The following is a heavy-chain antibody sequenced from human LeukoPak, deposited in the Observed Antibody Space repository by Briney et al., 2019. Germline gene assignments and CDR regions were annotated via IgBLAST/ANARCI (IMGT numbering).Heavy chain of an antibody. J-gene: IGHJ4*02. Sequence: GGSLRLSCAASGFTLSNYNMNWVRQAPGKGLEWVSYISSSSSTIYYADSVKGRFTISRDIAKNSLYLHMNSLRDEDTAVYYCARGSNYWGQGTLVTVSS. CDR1: GFTLSNYN. CDR2: ISSSSSTI. CDR3: ARGSNY. D-gene: IGHD3-10*01. V-gene: IGHV3-48*02.